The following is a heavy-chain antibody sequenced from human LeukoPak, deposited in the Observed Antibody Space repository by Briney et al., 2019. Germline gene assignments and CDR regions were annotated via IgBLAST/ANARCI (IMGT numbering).Heavy chain of an antibody. CDR3: ARGYGDESFWFDP. Sequence: PSETLSLTCTVSGGSMSSGDYYWSWIRQPPGKGLEWIGYIYYSGSTYYNPSLKSRVTISVDTSKNQFSLKLSSVTAADTAVYHCARGYGDESFWFDPWGQGTLVTVSS. J-gene: IGHJ5*02. CDR2: IYYSGST. D-gene: IGHD4-17*01. V-gene: IGHV4-30-4*01. CDR1: GGSMSSGDYY.